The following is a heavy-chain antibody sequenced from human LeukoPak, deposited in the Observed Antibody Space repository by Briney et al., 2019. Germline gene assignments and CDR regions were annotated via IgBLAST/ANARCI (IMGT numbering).Heavy chain of an antibody. D-gene: IGHD2-8*02. CDR1: GDSISNGVKY. J-gene: IGHJ4*02. CDR3: ARDQVECTGGTCQSRVGFDF. Sequence: SETLSLTCTVSGDSISNGVKYWSWIRQHPGRGLEWIGYIYHSGRSYYNPSLKSRITMSVDTSKNQFSLNLSSVTAADTAVYYCARDQVECTGGTCQSRVGFDFWGQGTLVAVSS. CDR2: IYHSGRS. V-gene: IGHV4-31*03.